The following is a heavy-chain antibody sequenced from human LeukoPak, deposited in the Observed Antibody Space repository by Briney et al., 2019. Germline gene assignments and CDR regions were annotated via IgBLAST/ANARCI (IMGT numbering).Heavy chain of an antibody. CDR3: AKGLWAVAGTRGLYYFDY. Sequence: GGSLRLSCAASGFTFSSYGMHWVRQAPGKGLEWVAVISYDGSNKYYADSVKGRFTISRDNSKNTLYLQMNSLRAEDTAVYYCAKGLWAVAGTRGLYYFDYWGQGTLVTVSS. D-gene: IGHD6-19*01. V-gene: IGHV3-30*18. CDR2: ISYDGSNK. CDR1: GFTFSSYG. J-gene: IGHJ4*02.